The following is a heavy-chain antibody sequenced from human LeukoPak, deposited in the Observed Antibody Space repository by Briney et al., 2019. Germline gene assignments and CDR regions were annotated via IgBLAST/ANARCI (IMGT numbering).Heavy chain of an antibody. D-gene: IGHD5-18*01. CDR2: IRSKAYGGTT. CDR1: GFTFGDYA. J-gene: IGHJ3*02. Sequence: RSLRLSCTASGFTFGDYAMSWVRQAPGKGLEWVGFIRSKAYGGTTEYAASVKGRFTISRDDSKSIAYLQMNSLKTEDTAVYYCARARSSYGYGDAFDIWGQGTMVTVSS. CDR3: ARARSSYGYGDAFDI. V-gene: IGHV3-49*04.